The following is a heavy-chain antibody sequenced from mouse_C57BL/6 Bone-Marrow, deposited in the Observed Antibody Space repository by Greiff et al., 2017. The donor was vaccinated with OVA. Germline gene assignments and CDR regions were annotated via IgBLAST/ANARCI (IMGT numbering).Heavy chain of an antibody. J-gene: IGHJ2*01. CDR2: IWGDGST. CDR3: AKERDGWAGDYFDY. D-gene: IGHD2-3*01. V-gene: IGHV2-3*01. Sequence: VQGVESGPGLVAPSQSLSITCTVSGFSLTSYGVSWVRQPPGKGLEWLGVIWGDGSTNYHSARISRLSISKDNSKSQVFLKLNSLQTDDTATYYCAKERDGWAGDYFDYWGQGTTLTVSS. CDR1: GFSLTSYG.